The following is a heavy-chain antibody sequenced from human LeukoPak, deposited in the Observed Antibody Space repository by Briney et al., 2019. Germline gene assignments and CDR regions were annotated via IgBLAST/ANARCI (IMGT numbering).Heavy chain of an antibody. CDR2: ISAYNGNT. D-gene: IGHD1-7*01. J-gene: IGHJ2*01. V-gene: IGHV1-18*01. CDR3: ANIPRGTMYHAWYFAL. Sequence: ASVKVSCKASGYTFTSYGISWVRQAPGQGLEWMGWISAYNGNTNYAQKLQGRVTMTTDTSTSTAYMELRSLRSDDTAVYYCANIPRGTMYHAWYFALWGRGTLVTVSS. CDR1: GYTFTSYG.